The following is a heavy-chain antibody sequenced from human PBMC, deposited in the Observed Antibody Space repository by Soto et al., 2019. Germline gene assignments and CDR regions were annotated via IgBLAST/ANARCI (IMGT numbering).Heavy chain of an antibody. CDR3: DFSETPLGY. J-gene: IGHJ4*02. CDR1: GFTFSSYA. Sequence: GGSLRLSCAASGFTFSSYAMHWVRQAPGKGLEWVAVISYDGSNKYYADSVKGRFTISRDNSKNTLYLQMNSLRAEDTAVYYCDFSETPLGYWGQGTLVTVSS. CDR2: ISYDGSNK. V-gene: IGHV3-30-3*01. D-gene: IGHD2-15*01.